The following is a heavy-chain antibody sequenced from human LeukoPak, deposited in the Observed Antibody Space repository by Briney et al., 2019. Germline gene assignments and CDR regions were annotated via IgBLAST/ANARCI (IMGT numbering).Heavy chain of an antibody. Sequence: PSETLSLTCTVSGGSISSYNWSWIRQPPRKGKEWIGYIYYSGSTNYNPSLKSRVAISVDTSKNHFSLKLRSVTAADTAVYYCARVTGYMIEDYFDYWGQGTLLTVSS. J-gene: IGHJ4*02. CDR1: GGSISSYN. V-gene: IGHV4-59*01. D-gene: IGHD3-9*01. CDR2: IYYSGST. CDR3: ARVTGYMIEDYFDY.